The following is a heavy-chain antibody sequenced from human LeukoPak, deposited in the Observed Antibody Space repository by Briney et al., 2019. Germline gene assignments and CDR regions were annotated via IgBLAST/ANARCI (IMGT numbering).Heavy chain of an antibody. CDR2: ISAYNGNT. D-gene: IGHD3-22*01. CDR1: GYTFTSYG. J-gene: IGHJ4*02. CDR3: ARITLQNYYYDSSAYYPGDY. Sequence: ASVKVSCKASGYTFTSYGISWVRQAPGQGLEWMGWISAYNGNTNYAQKLQDRVTMTTDTSTSTAYMELRSLRSDDTAVYYCARITLQNYYYDSSAYYPGDYWGQGTLVTVSS. V-gene: IGHV1-18*01.